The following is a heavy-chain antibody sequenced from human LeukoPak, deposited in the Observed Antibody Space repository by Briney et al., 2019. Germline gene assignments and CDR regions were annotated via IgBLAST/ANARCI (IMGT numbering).Heavy chain of an antibody. Sequence: SETLSLTCTVSGGSISSSSYYWGWVRQPPGKGLEWIGSIYYSGITYYNPSLKSRVTISVDTSKNQFSLKLSSVTAADTAVYYCARKRLTMVRGVTLFDYWGQGTLVTVSA. D-gene: IGHD3-10*01. CDR1: GGSISSSSYY. CDR3: ARKRLTMVRGVTLFDY. J-gene: IGHJ4*02. V-gene: IGHV4-39*01. CDR2: IYYSGIT.